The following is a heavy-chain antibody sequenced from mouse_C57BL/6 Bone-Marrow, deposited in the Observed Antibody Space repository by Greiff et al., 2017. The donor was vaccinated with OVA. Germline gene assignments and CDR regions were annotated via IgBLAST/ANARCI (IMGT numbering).Heavy chain of an antibody. Sequence: QVQLQQPGAELVKPGASVKLSCKASGYTFTSYWMQWVKQRPGQGLEWIGEIDPSDSYTNYTQKFKGKATLTVDTSSSTAYMQLSSLTSEDSAVYYCARGDSDWFAYWGQGTLVTVSA. CDR2: IDPSDSYT. J-gene: IGHJ3*01. V-gene: IGHV1-50*01. D-gene: IGHD2-12*01. CDR1: GYTFTSYW. CDR3: ARGDSDWFAY.